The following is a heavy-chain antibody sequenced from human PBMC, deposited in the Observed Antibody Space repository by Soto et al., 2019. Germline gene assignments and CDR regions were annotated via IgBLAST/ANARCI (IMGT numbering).Heavy chain of an antibody. Sequence: QVQLQESGPGLVKPSQTLSLTCAISGDSVSSNSAAWNWIRQSPSRGLEWLGRTYYRSRWYNDYAVSVQSRITVNPDTSKNQFSLQLTSVTPEDTAVYYCAGTTSHYWYYMDVWGKGTTVTVSS. D-gene: IGHD1-7*01. V-gene: IGHV6-1*01. CDR1: GDSVSSNSAA. J-gene: IGHJ6*03. CDR2: TYYRSRWYN. CDR3: AGTTSHYWYYMDV.